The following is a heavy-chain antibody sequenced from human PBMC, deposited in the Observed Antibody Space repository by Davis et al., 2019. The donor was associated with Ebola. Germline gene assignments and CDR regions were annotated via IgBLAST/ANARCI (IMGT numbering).Heavy chain of an antibody. J-gene: IGHJ6*02. CDR1: GFTFSSYW. Sequence: GESLKISCAASGFTFSSYWMHWVRQAPGKGLVWVSRIKSDGSSTSYADSVKGRFTISRDNAKDTLYLQMNSLRAEDTAVYYCGRDVGYSNGWPDYYYYGLDVWGPGTTVAVSS. D-gene: IGHD2-15*01. CDR3: GRDVGYSNGWPDYYYYGLDV. CDR2: IKSDGSST. V-gene: IGHV3-74*01.